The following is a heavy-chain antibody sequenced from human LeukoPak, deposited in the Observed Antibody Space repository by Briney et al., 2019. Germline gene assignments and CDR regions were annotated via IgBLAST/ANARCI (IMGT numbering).Heavy chain of an antibody. CDR1: GYSFSDYN. CDR3: ARDREGLDS. J-gene: IGHJ5*01. Sequence: VKVSCKASGYSFSDYNMHWVRQAPGQGPEGMGWINPNNGDTTYAQKFQGRVTLTSDTSTSTACMDLSRLTSDDTAVYYCARDREGLDSWGQGTLVTVSS. CDR2: INPNNGDT. V-gene: IGHV1-2*02.